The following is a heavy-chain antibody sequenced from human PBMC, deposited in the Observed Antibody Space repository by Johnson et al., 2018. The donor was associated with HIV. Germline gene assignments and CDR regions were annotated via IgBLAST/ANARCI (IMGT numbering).Heavy chain of an antibody. V-gene: IGHV3-30*04. CDR1: GFPFSTYA. D-gene: IGHD6-19*01. CDR2: ISYDGSNK. CDR3: AKVREWLVPTPLDAFDI. J-gene: IGHJ3*02. Sequence: QVQLVESGGGVVQTGRSLRLSCAASGFPFSTYAMHWVRQSPGKGLEWVAVISYDGSNKYYADSVKGRFTISRDNSKNTLYLQMNSLRAEDTAVYYCAKVREWLVPTPLDAFDIWGQGTMVTVSS.